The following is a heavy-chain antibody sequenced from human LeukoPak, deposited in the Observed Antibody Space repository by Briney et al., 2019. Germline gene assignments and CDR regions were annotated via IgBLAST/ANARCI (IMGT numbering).Heavy chain of an antibody. CDR3: ARDGTAPGLYFDL. Sequence: PGGSLRLSCAVSGFTFTSYWMNRVRQAPGKGLEWVASIRQDGGEKSYVDSVKGRFTISRDNTKNSLYLQMSSLRAEDMAVYYCARDGTAPGLYFDLWGQGTLVTVSS. D-gene: IGHD6-13*01. V-gene: IGHV3-7*01. J-gene: IGHJ4*01. CDR2: IRQDGGEK. CDR1: GFTFTSYW.